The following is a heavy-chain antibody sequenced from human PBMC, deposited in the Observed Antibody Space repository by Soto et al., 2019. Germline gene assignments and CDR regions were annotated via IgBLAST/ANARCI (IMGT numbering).Heavy chain of an antibody. J-gene: IGHJ6*02. Sequence: EVQLVESGGGLVQPGGSLRLSCAVSGFTFSSYSMNWVRQAPGKGLEWVSYISSGRGTTYYADSVKGRFSISRDNANNSLYLQMNSLRVEATAGYYSAKIGTHLRMDVCGQGTTVTVSS. D-gene: IGHD3-10*01. V-gene: IGHV3-48*01. CDR1: GFTFSSYS. CDR2: ISSGRGTT. CDR3: AKIGTHLRMDV.